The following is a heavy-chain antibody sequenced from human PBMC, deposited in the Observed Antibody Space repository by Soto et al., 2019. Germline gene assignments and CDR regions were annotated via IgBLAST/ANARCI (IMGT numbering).Heavy chain of an antibody. D-gene: IGHD7-27*01. V-gene: IGHV3-74*01. CDR2: VNSDGSST. CDR1: GFTFSNYW. J-gene: IGHJ4*02. Sequence: GGSLRLSCAASGFTFSNYWMHWVRQAPGKGLVWVSRVNSDGSSTFYADSVKGRFTISRDNAKNTLYLQMNSLRAEVTAVYYCASSLLTPFDYWGQGTLVTVSS. CDR3: ASSLLTPFDY.